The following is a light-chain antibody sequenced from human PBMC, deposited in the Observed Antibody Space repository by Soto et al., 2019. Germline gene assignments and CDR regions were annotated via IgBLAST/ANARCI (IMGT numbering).Light chain of an antibody. J-gene: IGKJ2*01. V-gene: IGKV1-39*01. Sequence: DLPMTQSPSSLSASVGDRVTITCRASQSISSYLNWYQQKPGKAPKLLIYAASSLQSGVPSRFSGSGSGTDFTLTISSLQPEDFATYYCQQSYSLYTFGQGTKLEIK. CDR2: AAS. CDR3: QQSYSLYT. CDR1: QSISSY.